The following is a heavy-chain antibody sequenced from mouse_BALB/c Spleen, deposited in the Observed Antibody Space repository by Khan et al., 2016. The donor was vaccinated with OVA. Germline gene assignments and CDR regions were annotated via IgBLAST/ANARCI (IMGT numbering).Heavy chain of an antibody. CDR1: GYSITSDYA. V-gene: IGHV3-2*02. Sequence: EVQLQESGPGLVKPSQSLSLTCTVTGYSITSDYAWNWIRQFPGNKLEWLGYISYSGNTKYNPSLKSRISVTRDTSKNQFFLQLNSVTTEDTATXYCASVHGGDFDYWGQGTTLTVSS. CDR3: ASVHGGDFDY. J-gene: IGHJ2*01. CDR2: ISYSGNT.